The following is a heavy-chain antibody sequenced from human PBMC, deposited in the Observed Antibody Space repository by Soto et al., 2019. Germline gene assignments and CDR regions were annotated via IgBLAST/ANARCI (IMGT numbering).Heavy chain of an antibody. CDR2: IYYSGST. CDR1: GGSISSGDYY. D-gene: IGHD3-10*01. J-gene: IGHJ4*02. Sequence: SETLSLTCTVSGGSISSGDYYWSWIRQPPGKGLEWIGYIYYSGSTYYNPSLKSRVTISVDTSKNQFSLKLSSVTAADTAVYYCARVFNMVRGVTGLFDYCGQGTLVT. V-gene: IGHV4-30-4*01. CDR3: ARVFNMVRGVTGLFDY.